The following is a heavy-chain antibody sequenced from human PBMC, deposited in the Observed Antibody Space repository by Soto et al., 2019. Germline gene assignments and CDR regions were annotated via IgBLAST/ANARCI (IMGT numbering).Heavy chain of an antibody. Sequence: GGSLRLSCAASGFTFSSYAMHWVRQAPGKGLEWVAVISYDGSNKYYADSVKGRFTISRDNSKNTLYLQMNSLRAEDTAVYYCARDRGIRGVITLYYYYGMDVWGQGTTVTVSS. V-gene: IGHV3-30-3*01. CDR3: ARDRGIRGVITLYYYYGMDV. CDR2: ISYDGSNK. CDR1: GFTFSSYA. D-gene: IGHD3-10*01. J-gene: IGHJ6*02.